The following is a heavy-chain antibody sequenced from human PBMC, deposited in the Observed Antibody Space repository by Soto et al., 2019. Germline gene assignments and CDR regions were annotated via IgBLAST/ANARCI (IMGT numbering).Heavy chain of an antibody. CDR2: FYNTGST. CDR3: ARALILTGYYIHDAFDI. D-gene: IGHD3-9*01. Sequence: PSETLSLTCTVSGASISRYYWSWIRQSPGKGLEWIGYFYNTGSTNYNPSLKSRVTISVDTSKNQFSLKLSSVTAADTAVYYCARALILTGYYIHDAFDIWGQGTMVTVSS. V-gene: IGHV4-59*01. CDR1: GASISRYY. J-gene: IGHJ3*02.